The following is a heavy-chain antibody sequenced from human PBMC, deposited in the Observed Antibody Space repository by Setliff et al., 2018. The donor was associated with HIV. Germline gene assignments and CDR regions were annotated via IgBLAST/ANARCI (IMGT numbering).Heavy chain of an antibody. J-gene: IGHJ5*02. Sequence: SETLSLTCTASGGSISSYYWSWIRQPPGKGLEWIGFVFYSGDTSYNPSLKRRVTISVDTSKNQISLKLRSVTAADTAVYYCARGWLQFGWFDPWGQGTPVTV. CDR1: GGSISSYY. D-gene: IGHD5-12*01. CDR2: VFYSGDT. V-gene: IGHV4-59*01. CDR3: ARGWLQFGWFDP.